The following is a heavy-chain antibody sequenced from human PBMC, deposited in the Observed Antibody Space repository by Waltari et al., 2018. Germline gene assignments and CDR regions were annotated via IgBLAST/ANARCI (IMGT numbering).Heavy chain of an antibody. CDR2: ISWNSGSI. Sequence: EVQLVESGGGLVQPGRSLRLSCAASGFTFDDYAMHWVRQAPGKGLEWVSGISWNSGSIGYADSVKGRFTISRDNAKNSLYLQMNSLRAEDTALYYCAKGGDSSSWYRIDAFDIWGQGTMVTVSS. V-gene: IGHV3-9*01. CDR1: GFTFDDYA. J-gene: IGHJ3*02. CDR3: AKGGDSSSWYRIDAFDI. D-gene: IGHD6-13*01.